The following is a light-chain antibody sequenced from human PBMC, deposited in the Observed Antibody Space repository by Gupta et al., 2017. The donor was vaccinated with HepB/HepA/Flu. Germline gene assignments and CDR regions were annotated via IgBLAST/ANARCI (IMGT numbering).Light chain of an antibody. Sequence: DVVMTQSPLSLLVTLGQPASISCSSSQSLVRTDGNTYLNWFHQGPGQSPRRLIYRVSNRDSGVPDRFSGSGSGTDFTLKISRVEAEDIGVYYCMQYSHWPHTFGQGTKLEIK. CDR3: MQYSHWPHT. CDR2: RVS. V-gene: IGKV2-30*02. CDR1: QSLVRTDGNTY. J-gene: IGKJ2*01.